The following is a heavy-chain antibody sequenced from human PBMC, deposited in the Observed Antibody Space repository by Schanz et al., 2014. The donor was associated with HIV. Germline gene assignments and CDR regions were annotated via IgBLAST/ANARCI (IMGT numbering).Heavy chain of an antibody. D-gene: IGHD6-6*01. CDR1: GFTFHDYA. Sequence: QLVESGGALVQPGGSLRLSCAASGFTFHDYAMHWVRQAPGQGLEWVSGINWNSGNIGYADSVKGRFTISRDNAKNSLYLQMNSLRAEDTALYYCARSSSGSGTWPPRYWGQGTLVIVSS. J-gene: IGHJ4*02. CDR2: INWNSGNI. V-gene: IGHV3-9*01. CDR3: ARSSSGSGTWPPRY.